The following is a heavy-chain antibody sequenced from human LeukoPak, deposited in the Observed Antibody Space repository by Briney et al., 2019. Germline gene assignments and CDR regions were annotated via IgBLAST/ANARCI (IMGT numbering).Heavy chain of an antibody. CDR2: ISGSGGST. D-gene: IGHD6-13*01. J-gene: IGHJ4*02. CDR3: ANGRGQQLVPASGGY. Sequence: GGSLRLSCAASGFTFSSYAMSWVRQAPGKGPEWVSAISGSGGSTYYADSVKGRFTISRDNSKNTLYLQMNSLRAEDTAVYYCANGRGQQLVPASGGYWGQGTLVTVSS. CDR1: GFTFSSYA. V-gene: IGHV3-23*01.